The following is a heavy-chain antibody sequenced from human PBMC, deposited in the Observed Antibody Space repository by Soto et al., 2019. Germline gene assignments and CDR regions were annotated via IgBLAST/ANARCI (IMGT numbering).Heavy chain of an antibody. CDR2: INTDGSDT. CDR3: VRRAYCGGDCYSPHCYYGMDV. V-gene: IGHV3-74*01. D-gene: IGHD2-21*02. CDR1: GFTFSSDW. Sequence: GGSLRLSCAASGFTFSSDWMHWVRQAPGKGLVWVSRINTDGSDTSYADSVKGRFTISRDNAKNTLYLQMNSLRAEDTAVYYCVRRAYCGGDCYSPHCYYGMDVWGQGTTVTVSS. J-gene: IGHJ6*02.